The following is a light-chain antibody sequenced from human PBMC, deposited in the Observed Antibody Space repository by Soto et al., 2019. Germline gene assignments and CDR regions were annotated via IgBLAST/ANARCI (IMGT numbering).Light chain of an antibody. CDR1: SSNIGAGYD. J-gene: IGLJ2*01. CDR3: QSSDSSLRGVV. CDR2: GNS. V-gene: IGLV1-40*01. Sequence: QSVLTQPPSVSGAPGQRVTISCTGSSSNIGAGYDVHWYQQLPGTAPKLLIYGNSNRPSGVPDRFSGSKSGTSASLAITGLQAEDEADSYCQSSDSSLRGVVFGGGTKLTVL.